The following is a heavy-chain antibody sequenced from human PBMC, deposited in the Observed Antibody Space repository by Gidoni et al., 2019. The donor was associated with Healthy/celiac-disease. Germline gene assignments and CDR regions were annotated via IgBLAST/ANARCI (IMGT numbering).Heavy chain of an antibody. CDR2: ISSSSSYI. CDR1: GFPFSRYS. CDR3: ARDKESPGTTFEYYYYYYGMDV. J-gene: IGHJ6*02. Sequence: EVQLVESGGGLVKPGGSLRLSCAASGFPFSRYSMTWVRQDPGTGLEWVSSISSSSSYIYYADSVKGRFTISRDNAKNSLYLQMNSLRAEDTAVYDCARDKESPGTTFEYYYYYYGMDVWGQGTTVTVSS. V-gene: IGHV3-21*01. D-gene: IGHD1-1*01.